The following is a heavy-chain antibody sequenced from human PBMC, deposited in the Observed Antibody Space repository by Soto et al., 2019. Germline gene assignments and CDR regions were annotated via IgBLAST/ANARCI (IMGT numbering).Heavy chain of an antibody. V-gene: IGHV3-23*01. Sequence: EVQVLESGGGLVQPGGSLRLSCEGSGFTVSSHAMTWIRQAPGKGPEWVSTVTADGGTYYADSVKGRCAMSRDTSENTRYLQVNSRGAEDTAAYDCAPNVSCIGGSCQYDAFAIRCQGTMVTVSS. CDR3: APNVSCIGGSCQYDAFAI. J-gene: IGHJ3*02. CDR2: VTADGGT. D-gene: IGHD2-15*01. CDR1: GFTVSSHA.